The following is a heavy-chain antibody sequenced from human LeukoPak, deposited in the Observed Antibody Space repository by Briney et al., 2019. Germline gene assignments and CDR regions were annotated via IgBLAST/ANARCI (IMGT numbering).Heavy chain of an antibody. CDR3: ARWGGGFDY. Sequence: QPGGSLRLSCAASGFTFSNYWLSCVRQAPGKGLEWVANIKQDGSEKYYVDSVKGRFTISRDNAKNSLCLQMNSLRAEDTAVYYCARWGGGFDYWGQGTLVTVSS. J-gene: IGHJ4*02. V-gene: IGHV3-7*01. D-gene: IGHD3-10*01. CDR2: IKQDGSEK. CDR1: GFTFSNYW.